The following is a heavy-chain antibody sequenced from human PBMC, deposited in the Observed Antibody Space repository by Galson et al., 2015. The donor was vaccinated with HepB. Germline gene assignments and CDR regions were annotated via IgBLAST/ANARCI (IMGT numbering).Heavy chain of an antibody. J-gene: IGHJ4*02. CDR2: INPNSGGT. CDR3: ARAFSGTPNLQYFFY. CDR1: GYTFTGYY. Sequence: SVKVSCKASGYTFTGYYMHWVRQAPGQGLEWMGWINPNSGGTNYAQKFQGWVTMTRDTSIGTAYMELSRPRSEDTAVYYCARAFSGTPNLQYFFYWGQGTQVTVSS. V-gene: IGHV1-2*04. D-gene: IGHD1-1*01.